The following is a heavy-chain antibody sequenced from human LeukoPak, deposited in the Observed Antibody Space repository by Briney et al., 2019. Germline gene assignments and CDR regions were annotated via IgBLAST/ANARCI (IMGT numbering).Heavy chain of an antibody. CDR3: ASLGIGDY. CDR2: IYYSGST. CDR1: GGSISSSSYY. D-gene: IGHD7-27*01. Sequence: SETLSLTCTVSGGSISSSSYYWGWIRQPPGKGLEWMGSIYYSGSTYYNPSPKSRVTISVDTSKNQFSLKLSSVTAADTAVYYCASLGIGDYWGQGTLVTVSS. J-gene: IGHJ4*02. V-gene: IGHV4-39*01.